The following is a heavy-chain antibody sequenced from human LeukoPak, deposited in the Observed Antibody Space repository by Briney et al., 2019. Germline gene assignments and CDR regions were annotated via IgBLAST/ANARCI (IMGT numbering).Heavy chain of an antibody. D-gene: IGHD3-3*01. Sequence: ASVKVSCKASGYTFNSYGISWVRQAPGQGLEWMGWISVYNGNTNYAQKVQGRVTMTTDTSTSTAYMELRSLRSDDTAVYYCARSGVGDFWSGLYFDYWGQGTLVTVSS. CDR3: ARSGVGDFWSGLYFDY. J-gene: IGHJ4*02. V-gene: IGHV1-18*01. CDR1: GYTFNSYG. CDR2: ISVYNGNT.